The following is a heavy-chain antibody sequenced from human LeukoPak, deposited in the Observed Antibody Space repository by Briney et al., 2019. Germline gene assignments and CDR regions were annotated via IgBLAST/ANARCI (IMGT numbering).Heavy chain of an antibody. Sequence: PGRSLRLSCAASGFTFSSYAMHWVRQAPGKGLEWISLIYSGGRTDYADSVKGRFTISRDNSKNMVYLQMNSLRGDDTAVYYCAGVLRGAFDIWGQGKMVAVSS. CDR3: AGVLRGAFDI. CDR2: IYSGGRT. V-gene: IGHV3-53*01. CDR1: GFTFSSYA. J-gene: IGHJ3*02.